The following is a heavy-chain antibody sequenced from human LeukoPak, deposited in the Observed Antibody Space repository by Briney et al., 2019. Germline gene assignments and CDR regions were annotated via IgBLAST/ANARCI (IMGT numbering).Heavy chain of an antibody. Sequence: GESLKISCKGSGYTFTSHWIAWVRQMPGKGLEWMGIIKPANSDTRYSPSFEGQATISADKSISTAPLQWSSLEASDTAMYYCARRYCSGTTCYNFDLWGQGTLVTASS. D-gene: IGHD2-15*01. CDR2: IKPANSDT. CDR3: ARRYCSGTTCYNFDL. CDR1: GYTFTSHW. V-gene: IGHV5-51*01. J-gene: IGHJ4*02.